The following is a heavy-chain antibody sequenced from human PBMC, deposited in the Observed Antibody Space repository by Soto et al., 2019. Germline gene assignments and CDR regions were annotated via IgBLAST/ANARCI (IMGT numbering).Heavy chain of an antibody. Sequence: LSLTCTVSGGSISSYYWSWIRQPPGKGLEWIGYIYYSGSTNYSPSLKSRVTISVDTSKNQFSLKLSSVTAADTAVYYCARYTYYDFWSGYNYYYYGMDVWGQGTTVTVSS. V-gene: IGHV4-59*01. CDR1: GGSISSYY. D-gene: IGHD3-3*01. CDR2: IYYSGST. J-gene: IGHJ6*02. CDR3: ARYTYYDFWSGYNYYYYGMDV.